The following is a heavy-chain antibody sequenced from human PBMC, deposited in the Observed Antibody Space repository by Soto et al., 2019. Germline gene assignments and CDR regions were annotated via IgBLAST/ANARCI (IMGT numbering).Heavy chain of an antibody. CDR2: IHNSGTT. CDR1: GGSITSDSYF. CDR3: ARRESSPASLDY. V-gene: IGHV4-39*01. J-gene: IGHJ4*02. D-gene: IGHD2-2*01. Sequence: QLQLQESGPGLVKPSETLSVTCTVSGGSITSDSYFWDWIRQPPGRGLEWIGTIHNSGTTYYNPSLKSRVSSSVDTSNNQFSLRLSSVAAADTAVFYCARRESSPASLDYWGQGILVTVSS.